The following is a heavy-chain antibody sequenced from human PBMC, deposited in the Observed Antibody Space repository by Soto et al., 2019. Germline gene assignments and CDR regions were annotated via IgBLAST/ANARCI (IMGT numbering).Heavy chain of an antibody. D-gene: IGHD4-17*01. V-gene: IGHV4-34*01. CDR3: VRPFESLGEDTFDY. CDR1: GGSFSGYY. J-gene: IGHJ4*02. CDR2: IYFSGTR. Sequence: PSETLSLTCAVYGGSFSGYYWGWVRQPPGKGLEWIGSIYFSGTRNYNPALESRVTVSIDTSRNQFSLQLSSVTAADTAVYFCVRPFESLGEDTFDYWGQGTLVTVSS.